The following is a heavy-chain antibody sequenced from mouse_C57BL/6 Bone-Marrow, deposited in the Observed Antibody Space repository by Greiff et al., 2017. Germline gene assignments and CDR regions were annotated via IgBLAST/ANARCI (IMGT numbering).Heavy chain of an antibody. CDR1: GFTFSDFY. V-gene: IGHV7-1*01. D-gene: IGHD2-4*01. CDR2: SRNKANDYTT. J-gene: IGHJ4*01. Sequence: EVHLVESGGGLVQSGRSLRLSCATSGFTFSDFYMEWVRQAPGKGLEWIAASRNKANDYTTEYSASVKGRFIVSRDTSQSILYLQMNALRAEDTAIYYGARDADYDYDGINYAMDYWGQGTSGTVSS. CDR3: ARDADYDYDGINYAMDY.